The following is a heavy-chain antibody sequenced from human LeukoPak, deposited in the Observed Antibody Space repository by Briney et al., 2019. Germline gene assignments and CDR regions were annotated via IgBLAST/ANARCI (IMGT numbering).Heavy chain of an antibody. CDR1: GGSISSYY. Sequence: SETLSLTCTVSGGSISSYYWSWIRQPPGKGLEWIGYIYYSGSTNYNPSLKSRVTISVDTSKNQFSLKLSSVTAVDTAVYYCAREVSGSYLLDYWGQGTLVTVSS. CDR3: AREVSGSYLLDY. CDR2: IYYSGST. J-gene: IGHJ4*02. V-gene: IGHV4-59*01. D-gene: IGHD1-26*01.